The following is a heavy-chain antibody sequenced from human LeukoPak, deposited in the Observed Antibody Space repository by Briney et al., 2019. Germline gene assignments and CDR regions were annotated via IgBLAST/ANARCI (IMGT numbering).Heavy chain of an antibody. CDR2: ISGSGGST. Sequence: GGSLRLACAASGFTFSDYGMSWVRQAPGKGLEWVSGISGSGGSTYYADSVKGRFTISRDNSKNTLYLQMNSLRAEDTAVYYCAKHLSAMASFDHWGQGTLVTVSS. CDR3: AKHLSAMASFDH. V-gene: IGHV3-23*01. CDR1: GFTFSDYG. J-gene: IGHJ4*02. D-gene: IGHD5-18*01.